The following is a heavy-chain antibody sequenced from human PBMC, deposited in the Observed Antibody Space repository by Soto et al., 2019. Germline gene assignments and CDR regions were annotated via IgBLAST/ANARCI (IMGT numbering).Heavy chain of an antibody. D-gene: IGHD6-13*01. CDR2: IYYSGST. V-gene: IGHV4-59*01. CDR1: GCSISSYY. J-gene: IGHJ6*02. Sequence: LTCTVSGCSISSYYWSWIRQPPGKGLEWIGYIYYSGSTNYNPSLKSRVTISVDTSKNQFSLKLSSVTAADTAVYYCARVPNSSSWGGDYYYYGMDVWGQGTTVTVSS. CDR3: ARVPNSSSWGGDYYYYGMDV.